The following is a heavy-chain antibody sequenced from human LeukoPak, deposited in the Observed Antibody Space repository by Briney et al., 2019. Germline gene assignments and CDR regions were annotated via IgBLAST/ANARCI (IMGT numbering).Heavy chain of an antibody. CDR3: ARDGLSKYQLLYASVAGHNWFDP. CDR2: INPSGGST. V-gene: IGHV1-46*01. J-gene: IGHJ5*02. CDR1: GYTFTSYY. Sequence: GASVKVSCKASGYTFTSYYMHWVRQAPGQGLEWMGIINPSGGSTSYAQKFQGRVTMTRDTSTSTVYMELSSLRSEDTAVYYCARDGLSKYQLLYASVAGHNWFDPWGQGTLVTVSS. D-gene: IGHD2-2*02.